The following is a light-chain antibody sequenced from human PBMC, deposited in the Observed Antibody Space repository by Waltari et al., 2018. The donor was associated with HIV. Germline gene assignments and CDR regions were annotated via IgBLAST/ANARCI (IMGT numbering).Light chain of an antibody. Sequence: SYELTQPSSVSVSPGQTARITCSGDVLSKKFARWFQQKPGQAPVLRIDKDNERPSGVPERFSGSSSGTTVTLTISGAQVDDEADYYCYAATENNLVFGGGTKLTVL. CDR2: KDN. CDR1: VLSKKF. CDR3: YAATENNLV. J-gene: IGLJ3*02. V-gene: IGLV3-27*01.